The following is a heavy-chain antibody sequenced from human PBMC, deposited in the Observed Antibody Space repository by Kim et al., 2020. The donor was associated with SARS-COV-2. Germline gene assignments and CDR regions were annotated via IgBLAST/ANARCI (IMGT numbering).Heavy chain of an antibody. V-gene: IGHV3-30-3*01. Sequence: GGSLRLSCAASGFTFSSYAMHWVRQAPGKGLEWVAVISYDGSNKYYADSVKGRFTISRDNSKNTLYLQMNSLRAEDTAVYYCARGTVLRDFDWLGDYWGQGTLVTVSS. CDR1: GFTFSSYA. CDR2: ISYDGSNK. D-gene: IGHD3-9*01. CDR3: ARGTVLRDFDWLGDY. J-gene: IGHJ4*02.